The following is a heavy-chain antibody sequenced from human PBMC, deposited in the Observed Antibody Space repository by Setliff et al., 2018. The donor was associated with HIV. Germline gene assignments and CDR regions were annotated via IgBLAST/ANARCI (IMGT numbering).Heavy chain of an antibody. V-gene: IGHV1-8*02. Sequence: ASVKVSCKASGYTFTSYDINWVRQATGQGLEWMGWMNPNSGNTGYAQKFQGRVTITADESTLTAYMELSSLTPEDTAVYFCARGTGSYSYFDSWGLGTLVTVSS. CDR1: GYTFTSYD. CDR2: MNPNSGNT. CDR3: ARGTGSYSYFDS. J-gene: IGHJ4*02. D-gene: IGHD1-26*01.